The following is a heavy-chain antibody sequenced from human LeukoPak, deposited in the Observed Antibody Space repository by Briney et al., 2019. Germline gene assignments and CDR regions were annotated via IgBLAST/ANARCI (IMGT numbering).Heavy chain of an antibody. V-gene: IGHV1-18*01. J-gene: IGHJ4*02. CDR1: GYAFTSYG. CDR2: ISAYNGNT. Sequence: ASVKVSCKASGYAFTSYGISWVRQAPGQGLEWMGWISAYNGNTNYAQKLQGRVTMTTDTTTSTAYMELRSLKSDATAVYYCARDIEPFGEFWDYWGQGTLVTVSS. D-gene: IGHD3-10*01. CDR3: ARDIEPFGEFWDY.